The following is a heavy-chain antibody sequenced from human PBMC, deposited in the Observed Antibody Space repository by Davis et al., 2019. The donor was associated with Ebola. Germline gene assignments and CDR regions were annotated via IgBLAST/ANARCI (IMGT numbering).Heavy chain of an antibody. D-gene: IGHD6-13*01. CDR1: GYTFPSYD. CDR3: ARALGSSSSLDY. J-gene: IGHJ4*02. Sequence: AASVKVSCRASGYTFPSYDINWVRQATGQGLEWMGWMNPNSGNTKYSQKFQGRVTITRDTSASTAYMELSSLRSEDTDVYYCARALGSSSSLDYWGQGTLVTVSS. V-gene: IGHV1-8*01. CDR2: MNPNSGNT.